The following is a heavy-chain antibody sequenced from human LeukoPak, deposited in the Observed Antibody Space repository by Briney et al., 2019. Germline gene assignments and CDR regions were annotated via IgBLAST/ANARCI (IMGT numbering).Heavy chain of an antibody. CDR3: ARDRRGIAVAGRPRWFDP. D-gene: IGHD6-19*01. Sequence: GASVKVSCKASGYTFTGYYMHWVRQAPGQGLEWMGWINPNSGGTNYAQKFQGWVTMTRDTSISTAYMELSRLGSDDTAVYYCARDRRGIAVAGRPRWFDPWGQGTLVTVSS. V-gene: IGHV1-2*04. J-gene: IGHJ5*02. CDR2: INPNSGGT. CDR1: GYTFTGYY.